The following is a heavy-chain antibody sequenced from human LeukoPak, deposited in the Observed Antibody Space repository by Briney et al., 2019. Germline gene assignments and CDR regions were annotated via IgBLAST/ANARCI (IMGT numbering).Heavy chain of an antibody. V-gene: IGHV7-4-1*02. CDR2: INTNTGNP. J-gene: IGHJ4*02. CDR3: ARGIPYYYDSSGYSTDY. Sequence: ASVKVSCKASGYTFTMYAMNWVRQAPGQGPEWMGWINTNTGNPTYAQGFTGRFVFSLDTSVSTAYLQISSLKAVDTAVYYCARGIPYYYDSSGYSTDYWGQGTLVTVSS. D-gene: IGHD3-22*01. CDR1: GYTFTMYA.